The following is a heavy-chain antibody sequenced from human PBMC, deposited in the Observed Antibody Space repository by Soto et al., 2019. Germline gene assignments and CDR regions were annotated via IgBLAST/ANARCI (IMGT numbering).Heavy chain of an antibody. Sequence: PSETLSLTCIVSGGSISSTSYYCRWIRQPPGKGLEWIGSMYYSVSTYYNPSLKSRVTISVDTSKNQFSVKLSSVTAADTAFYYCARDVLRFLDAPEYWFEPWGQGTMVTVSS. CDR2: MYYSVST. D-gene: IGHD3-3*01. CDR1: GGSISSTSYY. J-gene: IGHJ5*02. CDR3: ARDVLRFLDAPEYWFEP. V-gene: IGHV4-39*02.